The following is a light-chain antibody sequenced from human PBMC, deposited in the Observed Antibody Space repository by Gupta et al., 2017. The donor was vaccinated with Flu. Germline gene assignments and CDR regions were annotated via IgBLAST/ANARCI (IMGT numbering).Light chain of an antibody. CDR3: SSCTSSTTLV. Sequence: QSALTQPASEAGSPGQSITISCTGTSSDIGSYNYVSWYQQHPGNAPKLLISGVTNRPSGVSNRFSGSKSGDTASLTISGLQAEDEADYYCSSCTSSTTLVFGGGTKLTVL. CDR2: GVT. J-gene: IGLJ2*01. V-gene: IGLV2-14*01. CDR1: SSDIGSYNY.